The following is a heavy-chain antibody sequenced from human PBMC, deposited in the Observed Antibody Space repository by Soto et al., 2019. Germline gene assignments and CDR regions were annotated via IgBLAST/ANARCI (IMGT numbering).Heavy chain of an antibody. CDR3: ARDIDFGY. CDR1: GYSVSSNSAG. J-gene: IGHJ4*02. D-gene: IGHD3-3*01. V-gene: IGHV6-1*01. CDR2: TYYRSRWYN. Sequence: LHTLSLTCAISGYSVSSNSAGLNWIRQSPSRGLEWLGRTYYRSRWYNEYGVSVKSRITINPDTSRNQISLQLNSVTPEDTAIYYCARDIDFGYWGRGTQVTVSS.